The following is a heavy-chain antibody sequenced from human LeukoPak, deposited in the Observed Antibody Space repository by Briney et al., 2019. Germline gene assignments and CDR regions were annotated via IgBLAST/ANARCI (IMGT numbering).Heavy chain of an antibody. Sequence: GGSLRLSCAASGFTFSSYAMSWVRQAPGKGLEWVSAISGSGGSTYYADSVKGRFTISRDNSKNTLYLQMNSLRAEDTAVYYCAKDYYYDSSGYRGSFDYWGQGTLVTVSS. V-gene: IGHV3-23*01. J-gene: IGHJ4*02. D-gene: IGHD3-22*01. CDR1: GFTFSSYA. CDR2: ISGSGGST. CDR3: AKDYYYDSSGYRGSFDY.